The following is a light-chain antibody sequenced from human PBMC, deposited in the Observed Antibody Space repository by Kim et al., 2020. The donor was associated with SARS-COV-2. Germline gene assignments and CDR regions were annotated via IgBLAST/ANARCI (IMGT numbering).Light chain of an antibody. CDR2: YAS. CDR1: QSIADH. CDR3: HYSSSFRHT. V-gene: IGKV6D-21*02. Sequence: VTPKEKVTIACRASQSIADHLPWYQQKPDQSPKLIVKYASQSISGVPSRFSGSGSGTEFTLTIYSLEPEDAAVYYCHYSSSFRHTFGPGTKVDIK. J-gene: IGKJ1*01.